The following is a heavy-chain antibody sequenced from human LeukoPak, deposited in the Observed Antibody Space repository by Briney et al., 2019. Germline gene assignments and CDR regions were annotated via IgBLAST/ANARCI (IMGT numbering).Heavy chain of an antibody. CDR3: ARDLSYYDWWPAENVVTFGGMDV. Sequence: PSETLSLTCTVSGGSISSYYWSWIRQPPGKGLEWIGYIYYSGSTNYNPSLKSRVTISVDTSKNQFSLKLSSVTAADTAVYYCARDLSYYDWWPAENVVTFGGMDVWGKGTTVTVSS. D-gene: IGHD3-22*01. J-gene: IGHJ6*04. CDR2: IYYSGST. V-gene: IGHV4-59*01. CDR1: GGSISSYY.